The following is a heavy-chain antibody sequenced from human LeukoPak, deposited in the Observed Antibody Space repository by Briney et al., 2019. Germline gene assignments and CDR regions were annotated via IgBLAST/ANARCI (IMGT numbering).Heavy chain of an antibody. Sequence: ASVNVSCKASGYTFTSYYMHWVRQAPGQGLEWMGIINPSGGSTSYAQKFQGRVTMTRDTSTSTVYMELSSLRSEDTAVYYCARRILVDAFGIWGQGTMVTVSS. D-gene: IGHD2-15*01. J-gene: IGHJ3*02. CDR1: GYTFTSYY. CDR2: INPSGGST. V-gene: IGHV1-46*01. CDR3: ARRILVDAFGI.